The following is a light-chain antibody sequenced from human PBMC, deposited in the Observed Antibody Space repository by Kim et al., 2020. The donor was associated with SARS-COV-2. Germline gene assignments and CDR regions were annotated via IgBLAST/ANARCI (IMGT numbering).Light chain of an antibody. V-gene: IGLV3-21*01. CDR1: ILGTKS. CDR3: QVWDSSSDHWI. CDR2: YDT. Sequence: APGKTARVSCEGHILGTKSVHWYQQKPGQAPLLVIYYDTDRPSGIPERFSGSTSGSTATLTISRVEAGDEADYYCQVWDSSSDHWIFGGGTQLTVL. J-gene: IGLJ2*01.